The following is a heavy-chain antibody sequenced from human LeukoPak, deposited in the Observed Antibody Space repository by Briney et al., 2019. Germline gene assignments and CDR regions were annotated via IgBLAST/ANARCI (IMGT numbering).Heavy chain of an antibody. CDR1: GGTFSSYA. Sequence: SVKVSCKASGGTFSSYAISWVRQAPGQGLEWMGGIIPIFGTANYARKFQGRVTITTDESTSTAYMELSSLRSEDTAVYYCARAGYSSGWGYWFDPWGQGTLVTVSS. D-gene: IGHD6-19*01. V-gene: IGHV1-69*05. CDR2: IIPIFGTA. CDR3: ARAGYSSGWGYWFDP. J-gene: IGHJ5*02.